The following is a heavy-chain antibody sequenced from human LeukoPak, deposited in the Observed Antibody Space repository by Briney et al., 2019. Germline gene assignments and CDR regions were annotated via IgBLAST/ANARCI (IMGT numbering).Heavy chain of an antibody. J-gene: IGHJ4*02. D-gene: IGHD6-13*01. Sequence: GGSLRLSCAASGFTFSNAWMSWVRQAPGKGLEWVGRIKSKTDGGTTDYAAPVKGRFTISRDDSKNTLYLQMNSLKTEDTAVYYCTTSSIAAAGTSFDYWGQGTLVTVSS. CDR1: GFTFSNAW. V-gene: IGHV3-15*01. CDR3: TTSSIAAAGTSFDY. CDR2: IKSKTDGGTT.